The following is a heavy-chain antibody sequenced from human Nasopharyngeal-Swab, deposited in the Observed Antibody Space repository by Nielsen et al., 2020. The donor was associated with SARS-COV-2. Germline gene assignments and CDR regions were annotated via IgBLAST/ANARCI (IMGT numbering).Heavy chain of an antibody. CDR1: GFTFSSYA. J-gene: IGHJ4*02. CDR2: ISGSGGST. CDR3: AKRPTGSTFGD. D-gene: IGHD3-16*01. Sequence: GESLKISCAASGFTFSSYAMSWVRQAPGEGLEWVSAISGSGGSTYYADSVKGRFTISRDNSKNTLYLQMNSLRAEDTAVYYCAKRPTGSTFGDWGQGTLVTVSS. V-gene: IGHV3-23*01.